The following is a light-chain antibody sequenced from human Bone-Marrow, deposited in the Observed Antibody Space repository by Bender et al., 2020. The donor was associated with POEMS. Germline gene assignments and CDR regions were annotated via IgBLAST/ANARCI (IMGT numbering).Light chain of an antibody. Sequence: QSALTQPASVSGSPGQSITISCTGTSSNVGGYDYVSWYQHHPGKAPKLLIHDVNRRPSGVPDRFSGSKSGNTASLTISGLQAEDEADYYCCSYAGTYPVIFGGGTKVTV. J-gene: IGLJ2*01. V-gene: IGLV2-11*01. CDR1: SSNVGGYDY. CDR2: DVN. CDR3: CSYAGTYPVI.